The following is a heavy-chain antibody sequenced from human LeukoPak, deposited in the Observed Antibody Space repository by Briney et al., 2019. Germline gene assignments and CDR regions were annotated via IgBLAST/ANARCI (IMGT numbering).Heavy chain of an antibody. V-gene: IGHV4-4*07. CDR3: ARVTLDRLDY. J-gene: IGHJ4*02. CDR2: IYTSGST. Sequence: SETLSLTCTVSGASISSYYWSWIRQPAAKGLEWIGRIYTSGSTNYNPSLKSRVTMSVDTSKNQFSLKLSSVSAADTAVYYCARVTLDRLDYWGQGTLVTVSS. D-gene: IGHD1-14*01. CDR1: GASISSYY.